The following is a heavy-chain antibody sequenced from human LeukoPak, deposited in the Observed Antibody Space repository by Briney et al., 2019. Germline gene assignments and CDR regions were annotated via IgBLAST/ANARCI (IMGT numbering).Heavy chain of an antibody. CDR2: IYYSGST. J-gene: IGHJ3*02. D-gene: IGHD1-14*01. CDR3: ASTDHPRGAFDI. CDR1: GGSISSYY. Sequence: MTSETLSLTCTVSGGSISSYYWSWIRQPPGKGLEWIGYIYYSGSTNYNPSLKSRVTISVDTSKNQFSLKLSSVTAADTAVYYCASTDHPRGAFDIWGQGTMVTVSS. V-gene: IGHV4-59*01.